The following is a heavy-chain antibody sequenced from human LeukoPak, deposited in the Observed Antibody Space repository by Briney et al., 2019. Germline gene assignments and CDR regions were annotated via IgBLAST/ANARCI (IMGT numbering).Heavy chain of an antibody. V-gene: IGHV3-30*04. CDR1: GFTFSSYA. Sequence: GGSLRLSCAASGFTFSSYAMHWVRQAPGKGLEWVAVISYDGSNKYYADSVKGRFTISRDNSKNTLYLQMNSLRAEDTAVYYCARAYSSGWNYFDYWGQGTLVTVCS. D-gene: IGHD6-19*01. CDR3: ARAYSSGWNYFDY. J-gene: IGHJ4*02. CDR2: ISYDGSNK.